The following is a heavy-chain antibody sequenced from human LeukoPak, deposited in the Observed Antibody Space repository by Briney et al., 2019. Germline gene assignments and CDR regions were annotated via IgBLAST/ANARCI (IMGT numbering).Heavy chain of an antibody. Sequence: SETLSLTCAVSGGSISSGGYSWSWIRQPPGKGLEWIGYIYHSGSTYYNPSLKSRVTISVDRSKNQSSLKLSSVTAADTAVYYCARASGLYYFDYWGQGTLVTVSS. D-gene: IGHD3-3*01. J-gene: IGHJ4*02. CDR1: GGSISSGGYS. V-gene: IGHV4-30-2*01. CDR2: IYHSGST. CDR3: ARASGLYYFDY.